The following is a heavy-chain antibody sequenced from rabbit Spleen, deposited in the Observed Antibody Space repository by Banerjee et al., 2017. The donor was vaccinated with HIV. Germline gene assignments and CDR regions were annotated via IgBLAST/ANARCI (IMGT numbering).Heavy chain of an antibody. Sequence: EESGGDLVQPEGSLTLTCTASAFSFSSKHWICWVRQAPGKGLEWIGYIDPVFGITYYASWVNGRFSISRENAQNTVFLQMTSLTAADTATYFCARDGAGGSYFALWGPGTLVTVS. CDR1: AFSFSSKHW. D-gene: IGHD8-1*01. CDR2: IDPVFGIT. J-gene: IGHJ4*01. V-gene: IGHV1S45*01. CDR3: ARDGAGGSYFAL.